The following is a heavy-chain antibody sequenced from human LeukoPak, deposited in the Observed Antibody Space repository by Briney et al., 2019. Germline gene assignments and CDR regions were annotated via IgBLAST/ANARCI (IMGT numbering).Heavy chain of an antibody. D-gene: IGHD3-3*01. CDR1: GFTFSSYS. CDR3: ARDLYDFWSGYYASGRGLDY. V-gene: IGHV3-21*01. Sequence: GGSLRLSCAASGFTFSSYSMNWVRQAPGKGLEWVSSISSSSSYIYYADSVKGRFTISRDNAKNSLYLQMNSLRAEDTAVYYCARDLYDFWSGYYASGRGLDYWGQGTLVTVSP. CDR2: ISSSSSYI. J-gene: IGHJ4*02.